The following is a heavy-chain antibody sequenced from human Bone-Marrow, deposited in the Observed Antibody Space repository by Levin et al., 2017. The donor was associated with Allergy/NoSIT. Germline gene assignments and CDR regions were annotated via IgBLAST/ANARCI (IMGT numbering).Heavy chain of an antibody. V-gene: IGHV3-23*01. CDR3: AKSRYPGVAAAADY. Sequence: GGSLRLSCTTSGFIFSRYAMCWVRQAPGEGLEWVSGINDSGESSYFAASVKGRFTISRDNTKNELYLQLNSLTAEDTAIYYCAKSRYPGVAAAADYWGQGTLVTVSS. D-gene: IGHD6-13*01. J-gene: IGHJ4*02. CDR2: INDSGESS. CDR1: GFIFSRYA.